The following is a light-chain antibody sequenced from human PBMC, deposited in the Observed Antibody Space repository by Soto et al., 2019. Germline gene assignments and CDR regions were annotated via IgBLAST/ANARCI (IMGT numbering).Light chain of an antibody. CDR1: QGISSY. V-gene: IGKV1-8*01. CDR2: AAS. Sequence: AIRMTQSPSSLSASTGDRVTITCRASQGISSYLAWYQQKPGKAPKLLIYAASTLQSGVPSRFSGSGSGTDFTLTISCLQSEDFATYYCQQYYSYPPTFGGGTKVDIK. CDR3: QQYYSYPPT. J-gene: IGKJ4*01.